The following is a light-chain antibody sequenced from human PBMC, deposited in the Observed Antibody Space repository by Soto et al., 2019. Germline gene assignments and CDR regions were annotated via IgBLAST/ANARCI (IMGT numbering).Light chain of an antibody. CDR1: SSNIGSNT. Sequence: QSVLTQPPSVSAAPGQKVTISCSGSSSNIGSNTVNWYQQLPGTAPKLLIYSNNQRPSGVPDRFSGSKSGTSASLAISGLQSEDEADYYCAAWDDSLNGYVFGTGTKVTVL. CDR2: SNN. CDR3: AAWDDSLNGYV. V-gene: IGLV1-44*01. J-gene: IGLJ1*01.